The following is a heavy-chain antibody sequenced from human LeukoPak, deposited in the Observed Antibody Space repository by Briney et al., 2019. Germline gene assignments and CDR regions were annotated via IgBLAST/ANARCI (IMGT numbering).Heavy chain of an antibody. CDR3: ARGLNYYYDSSGYWSNAFDI. D-gene: IGHD3-22*01. Sequence: ASVKVSCKASGYTFTSYDINWVRQATGQGLEWMGWMNPNSGNTGYAQMFQGRVTMTRNTSISTAYMELSSLRSEDTAVYYCARGLNYYYDSSGYWSNAFDIWGQGTMVTVSS. J-gene: IGHJ3*02. CDR2: MNPNSGNT. CDR1: GYTFTSYD. V-gene: IGHV1-8*01.